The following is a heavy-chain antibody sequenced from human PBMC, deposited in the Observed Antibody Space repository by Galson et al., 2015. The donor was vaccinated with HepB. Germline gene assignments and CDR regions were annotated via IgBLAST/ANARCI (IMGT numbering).Heavy chain of an antibody. CDR2: ISSSSSYT. J-gene: IGHJ4*02. D-gene: IGHD2/OR15-2a*01. V-gene: IGHV3-11*06. Sequence: SLRLSCAASGFTFSDYHMSWIRQAPGKGLEWVSYISSSSSYTNYADSVKGRFTISRDNAKNSLYLQMNSLRAEDTAVYYCARDSMSSDYFDYWGQGTLVTVSS. CDR1: GFTFSDYH. CDR3: ARDSMSSDYFDY.